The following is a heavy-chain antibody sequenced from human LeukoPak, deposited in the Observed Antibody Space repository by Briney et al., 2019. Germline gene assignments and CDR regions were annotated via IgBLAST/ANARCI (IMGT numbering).Heavy chain of an antibody. J-gene: IGHJ3*02. CDR1: GGSISSYY. Sequence: PSETLSLTCTVSGGSISSYYWSWIRQPPGKGLEWIGYIYYSGSTNYNPSLKSRVTISVDTSKNQFSLKLSSVTAADTAVYYCARVRYSYGSDAFDIWGQGKMVTVSS. V-gene: IGHV4-59*01. CDR2: IYYSGST. D-gene: IGHD5-18*01. CDR3: ARVRYSYGSDAFDI.